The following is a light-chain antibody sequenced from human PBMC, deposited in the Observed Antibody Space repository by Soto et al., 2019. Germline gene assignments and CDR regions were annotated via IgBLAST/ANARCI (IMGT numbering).Light chain of an antibody. J-gene: IGKJ1*01. CDR1: QSVSTSY. Sequence: DILLTQSPGTLSLSPGDRATLSWRASQSVSTSYLAWYQQKPGQAPRLLRYGASSRATGIPDRFSGSGSGTEFTLTISGLEPEDFEVYYCQQYGNSRGTFGQGTKVDIK. CDR2: GAS. V-gene: IGKV3-20*01. CDR3: QQYGNSRGT.